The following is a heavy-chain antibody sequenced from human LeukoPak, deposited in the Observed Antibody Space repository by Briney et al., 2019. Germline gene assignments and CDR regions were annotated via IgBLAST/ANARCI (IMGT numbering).Heavy chain of an antibody. CDR1: GLSVSRYA. Sequence: GWCLRVSRVACGLSVSRYAMSWLDQAPGKGREGVSLISGTGGSTYYADSVKGRFTISRDNSKNTLYLQMHSLRVEDTPVYYCAKGNIAARQDIMDVWGQGTTVTVSS. CDR2: ISGTGGST. CDR3: AKGNIAARQDIMDV. V-gene: IGHV3-23*01. D-gene: IGHD6-6*01. J-gene: IGHJ6*02.